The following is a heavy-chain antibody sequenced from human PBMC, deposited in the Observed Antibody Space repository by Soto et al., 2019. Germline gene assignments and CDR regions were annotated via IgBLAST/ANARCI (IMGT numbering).Heavy chain of an antibody. V-gene: IGHV3-23*01. CDR1: GFTFSSYA. Sequence: EVQLLESGGGLVQPGGSLRLSCAASGFTFSSYAMSWVRQAPGKGLEWVSAIRGSGGSTYYADSVKGRFTISRDNSKNTLYLQMNSLRAEDTAVYYCAKGVGGAIYYFDYWGQGTLVTVSS. J-gene: IGHJ4*02. D-gene: IGHD3-16*01. CDR2: IRGSGGST. CDR3: AKGVGGAIYYFDY.